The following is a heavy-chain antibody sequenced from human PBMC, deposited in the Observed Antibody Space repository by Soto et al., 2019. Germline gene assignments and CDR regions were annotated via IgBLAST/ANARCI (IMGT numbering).Heavy chain of an antibody. CDR1: GFTFSSYW. CDR3: AREGKLGSSSFYYYYGMDV. D-gene: IGHD6-6*01. Sequence: GGSLRLSCAASGFTFSSYWMHWVRQAPGKGLVWVSRINSDGSSTSYADSVKGRFTTSRDNAKNTLYLQMNSLRAEDTAVYYCAREGKLGSSSFYYYYGMDVWGQGTTVTVSS. J-gene: IGHJ6*02. V-gene: IGHV3-74*01. CDR2: INSDGSST.